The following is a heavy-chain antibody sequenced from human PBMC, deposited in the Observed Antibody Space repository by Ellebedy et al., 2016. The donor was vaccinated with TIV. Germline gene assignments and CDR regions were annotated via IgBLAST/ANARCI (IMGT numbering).Heavy chain of an antibody. Sequence: GGSLRLXXVVSGGTSRDMFYIHWISWVRQAPGKGLEWVANIKEDGSEKYYVDSVKGRFTISRDNAKNSLYLQMNSLRAEDTAVYFCARGEGWIDNWGQGTLVTVSS. CDR3: ARGEGWIDN. D-gene: IGHD5-24*01. J-gene: IGHJ4*02. CDR2: IKEDGSEK. CDR1: GGTSRDMFYIHW. V-gene: IGHV3-7*04.